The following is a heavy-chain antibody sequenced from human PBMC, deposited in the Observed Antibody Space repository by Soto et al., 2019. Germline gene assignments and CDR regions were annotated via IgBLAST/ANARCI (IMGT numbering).Heavy chain of an antibody. V-gene: IGHV3-23*01. D-gene: IGHD4-17*01. CDR3: AKLNDYGGIAPVAY. CDR1: GFTFSSYA. CDR2: ISGSGGST. Sequence: GGSLRLSCAASGFTFSSYAMSWVRQAPGKGLEWVSAISGSGGSTYYADSVKGRFTISRDNSKNTLYLQMNSLRAEDTAVYYCAKLNDYGGIAPVAYWGQGTLVTVSP. J-gene: IGHJ4*02.